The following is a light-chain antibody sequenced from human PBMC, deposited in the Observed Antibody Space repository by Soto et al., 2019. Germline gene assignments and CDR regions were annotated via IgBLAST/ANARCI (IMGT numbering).Light chain of an antibody. CDR3: QQRSTWPRT. CDR2: DAS. J-gene: IGKJ4*01. Sequence: EIVLTQSPVTLSLSPGERATLSCRASQSVSSSVIWYQQKPGRAPRLLIYDASNRATGIPARFSGGGSGTDFILTISSLEPEDFAVYYCQQRSTWPRTFGGGTKVEIK. V-gene: IGKV3-11*01. CDR1: QSVSSS.